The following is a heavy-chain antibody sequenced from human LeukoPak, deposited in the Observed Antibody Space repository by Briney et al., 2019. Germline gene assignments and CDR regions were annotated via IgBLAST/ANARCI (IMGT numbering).Heavy chain of an antibody. Sequence: KTSETLSLTCAVSGYSISSGYYWCWIRQPPGKGLEWIGSIYHSGSTYYNPSLKSRVTISVDTSKNQFSLKLSSVTATDTAVYYCAISGYSYGDPNFDYWGQGTLVTVSS. V-gene: IGHV4-38-2*01. CDR3: AISGYSYGDPNFDY. CDR1: GYSISSGYY. D-gene: IGHD5-18*01. J-gene: IGHJ4*02. CDR2: IYHSGST.